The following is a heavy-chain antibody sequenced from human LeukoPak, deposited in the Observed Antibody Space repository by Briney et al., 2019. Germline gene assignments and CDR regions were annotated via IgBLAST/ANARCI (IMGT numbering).Heavy chain of an antibody. CDR3: VRGISSWLVDNFDY. CDR1: GFIFITYA. D-gene: IGHD6-13*01. Sequence: GGSLRLSCSASGFIFITYAMHCVRQAPGKGLEYVSGVTTNGDSTFYADSVKGRFTISRDNSKNTLYLQMSSLRPEDTAVYYCVRGISSWLVDNFDYWGQGTLVTASS. J-gene: IGHJ4*02. CDR2: VTTNGDST. V-gene: IGHV3-64D*06.